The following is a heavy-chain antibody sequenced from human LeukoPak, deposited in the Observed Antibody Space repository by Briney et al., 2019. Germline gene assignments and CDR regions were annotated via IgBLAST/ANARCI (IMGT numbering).Heavy chain of an antibody. CDR3: ARLDGVVNLDY. J-gene: IGHJ4*02. Sequence: SETLSLTCAVYGGSFSGYYWSWIRQPPGKGLEWIGEINHSGSTNYNPSLKSRVTISVDASKNQFSLKLSSVTAADTAVYYCARLDGVVNLDYWGQGTLVTVSS. D-gene: IGHD3/OR15-3a*01. CDR2: INHSGST. V-gene: IGHV4-34*01. CDR1: GGSFSGYY.